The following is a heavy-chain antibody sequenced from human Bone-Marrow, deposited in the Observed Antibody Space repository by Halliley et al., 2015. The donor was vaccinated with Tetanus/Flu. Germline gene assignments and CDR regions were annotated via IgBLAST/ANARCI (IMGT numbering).Heavy chain of an antibody. CDR3: ARSTEALRYWTKNWFDS. D-gene: IGHD2-8*01. CDR1: GFSLTTSGMC. Sequence: LVKPSQTLTLTCTFSGFSLTTSGMCVNWIRQPPGKALEWLAVIDWDDDKYYSTSLKARLSISRDTSKNQVVLTMTNVDPVDTATYYCARSTEALRYWTKNWFDSWCQGTPVTVSS. J-gene: IGHJ5*01. V-gene: IGHV2-70*01. CDR2: IDWDDDK.